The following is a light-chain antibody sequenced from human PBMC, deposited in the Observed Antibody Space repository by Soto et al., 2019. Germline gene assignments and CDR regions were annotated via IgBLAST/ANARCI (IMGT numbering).Light chain of an antibody. CDR3: QQRSAWPALT. J-gene: IGKJ4*01. CDR2: DAS. CDR1: QSVGTY. Sequence: EIALTQSPATLSLSPGERATLSCRASQSVGTYLAWYQQKPGQSPRLLIYDASNRATGIPARFSGSGSGTDFTLTVSSLEPEEFAVYYCQQRSAWPALTFGGGTKVEIK. V-gene: IGKV3-11*01.